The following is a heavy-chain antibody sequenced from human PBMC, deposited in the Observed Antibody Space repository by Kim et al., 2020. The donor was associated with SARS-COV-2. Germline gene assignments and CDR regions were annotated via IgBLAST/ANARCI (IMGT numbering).Heavy chain of an antibody. CDR1: GGSFSGYY. CDR2: INHSGST. Sequence: SETLSLTCAVYGGSFSGYYWSWIRQPPGKGLEWIGEINHSGSTNYNPSLKSRVTISVDTSKNQFSLKLSSVTAADTAVYYCARGIIAVAGFFPNTSWYFDLWGRGTLVTVSS. J-gene: IGHJ2*01. CDR3: ARGIIAVAGFFPNTSWYFDL. D-gene: IGHD6-19*01. V-gene: IGHV4-34*01.